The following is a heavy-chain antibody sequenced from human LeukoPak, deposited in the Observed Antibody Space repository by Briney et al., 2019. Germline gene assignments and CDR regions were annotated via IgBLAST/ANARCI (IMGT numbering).Heavy chain of an antibody. CDR3: AKDRNTHYDSSGVFDY. D-gene: IGHD3-22*01. J-gene: IGHJ4*02. CDR1: GFTFSNYW. Sequence: PGGSLRLSCAASGFTFSNYWMHWVRQAPGKGLEWVSLISGDGGSTYYADSVKGRFTISRDNSKNSLYLQMNSLRTEDTALYYCAKDRNTHYDSSGVFDYWGQGTLVTVSS. CDR2: ISGDGGST. V-gene: IGHV3-43*02.